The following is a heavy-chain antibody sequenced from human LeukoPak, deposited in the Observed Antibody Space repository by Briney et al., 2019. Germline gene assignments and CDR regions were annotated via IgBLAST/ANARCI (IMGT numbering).Heavy chain of an antibody. J-gene: IGHJ4*02. CDR3: AKDLTAYDFWSGYHFDY. Sequence: PGGSLRLSCAASGFTFSSYAMSWVRQAPGKGLEWVSAISGSGDSTYYADSVKGRFTISRDNAKNSLYLQMNSLRAEDTAVYYCAKDLTAYDFWSGYHFDYWGQGTLVTVSS. CDR1: GFTFSSYA. D-gene: IGHD3-3*01. V-gene: IGHV3-23*01. CDR2: ISGSGDST.